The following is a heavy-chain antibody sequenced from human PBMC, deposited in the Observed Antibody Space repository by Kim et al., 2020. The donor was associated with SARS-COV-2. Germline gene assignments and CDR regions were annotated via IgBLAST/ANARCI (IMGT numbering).Heavy chain of an antibody. J-gene: IGHJ4*02. Sequence: GGSLRLSCADSGFTFSTYWMHWVRQAPGKGLVWVSRINTDGSSTSYADSVKGRFTISRDNAKNTLYLQMNSLRAEDTAVYYCARIFATGTYFDCWGQGTPVTVSS. D-gene: IGHD1-1*01. CDR2: INTDGSST. CDR1: GFTFSTYW. CDR3: ARIFATGTYFDC. V-gene: IGHV3-74*01.